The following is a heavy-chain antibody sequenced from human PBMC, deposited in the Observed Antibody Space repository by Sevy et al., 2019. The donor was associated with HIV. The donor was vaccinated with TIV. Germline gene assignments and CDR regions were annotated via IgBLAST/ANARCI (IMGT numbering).Heavy chain of an antibody. V-gene: IGHV3-11*06. D-gene: IGHD2-2*01. CDR3: ARVGCSITSCPKGDAFDI. Sequence: GGYLRLSCAASGFTFSDYYINWIRQAPGKGLEWVSYISGSSSYTKYADSVKGRFTISRDNAKNSLYLQMNSLRAEDTAVYYCARVGCSITSCPKGDAFDIWGQGTMVTVSS. CDR2: ISGSSSYT. CDR1: GFTFSDYY. J-gene: IGHJ3*02.